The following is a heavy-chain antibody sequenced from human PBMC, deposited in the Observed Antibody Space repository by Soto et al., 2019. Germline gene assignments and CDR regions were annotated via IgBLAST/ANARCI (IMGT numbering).Heavy chain of an antibody. V-gene: IGHV4-59*01. CDR2: IYYSGST. D-gene: IGHD2-15*01. Sequence: QVQLQESGPGLVKPSETLSLTCTVSGGSISSYYWSWIRQPPGKGLEWIGYIYYSGSTNYNPSLKSRVTISVDPSKNQFSLKLSSVTAADTAVYYCARDGARYCSGGSCYGISNYGMDVWGQGTTVTVSS. J-gene: IGHJ6*02. CDR3: ARDGARYCSGGSCYGISNYGMDV. CDR1: GGSISSYY.